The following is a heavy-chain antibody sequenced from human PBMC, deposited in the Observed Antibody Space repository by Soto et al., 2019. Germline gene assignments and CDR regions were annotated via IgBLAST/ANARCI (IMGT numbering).Heavy chain of an antibody. D-gene: IGHD5-18*01. CDR1: GFTFSSYG. Sequence: QVQLVESGGGVVQPGRSLRLSCAASGFTFSSYGMHWVRQAPGKGLEWVAVIWYDGSNKYYADSVKGRFIISRDNSKNTLYLQMSSLRAEDTAVYYCARDGDTAVVGYDYWGQGTLVTVSS. V-gene: IGHV3-33*01. CDR2: IWYDGSNK. J-gene: IGHJ4*02. CDR3: ARDGDTAVVGYDY.